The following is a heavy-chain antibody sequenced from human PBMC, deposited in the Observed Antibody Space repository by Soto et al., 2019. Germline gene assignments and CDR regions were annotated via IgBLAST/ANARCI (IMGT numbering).Heavy chain of an antibody. CDR3: ARVFGSAWFGGHFDN. CDR2: VSHDGTDK. CDR1: GFNFNTFA. J-gene: IGHJ4*02. Sequence: QVQLVESGGGVVQPGRSLRLSCAASGFNFNTFALHWVRQAPGKGLEWVAVVSHDGTDKYYADSVKGRFAISRDNSGNRLFLQMDSLRNEDTAVYYGARVFGSAWFGGHFDNWGQGALVTVSS. V-gene: IGHV3-30*09. D-gene: IGHD6-19*01.